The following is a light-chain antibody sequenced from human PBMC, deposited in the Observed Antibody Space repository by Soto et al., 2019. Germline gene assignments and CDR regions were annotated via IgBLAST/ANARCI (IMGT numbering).Light chain of an antibody. CDR1: SSDVGSYNL. Sequence: QSALTQPASVSGSPGQSITISYTGTSSDVGSYNLVSWYQQYPGKAPKLMIYEGSKRPSGVSNRFSGSKSGNTASLTISGLQAEDEADYYCCSYAGSSTPVVFGGGTQLTVL. J-gene: IGLJ2*01. CDR3: CSYAGSSTPVV. V-gene: IGLV2-23*01. CDR2: EGS.